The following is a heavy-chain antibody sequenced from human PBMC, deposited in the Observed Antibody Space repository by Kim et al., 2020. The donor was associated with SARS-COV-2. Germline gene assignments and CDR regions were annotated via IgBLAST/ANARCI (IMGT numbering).Heavy chain of an antibody. CDR1: GYTFTSYA. CDR3: AGSPGWQQLVLDYYYYGMDV. Sequence: ASVKVSCKASGYTFTSYAMHWVRQAPGQRLEWMGWINAGNGNTKYSQKFQGRVTITRDTSASTAYMELSSLRSEDTAVYYCAGSPGWQQLVLDYYYYGMDVWGQGTTVTVSS. J-gene: IGHJ6*02. CDR2: INAGNGNT. D-gene: IGHD6-13*01. V-gene: IGHV1-3*01.